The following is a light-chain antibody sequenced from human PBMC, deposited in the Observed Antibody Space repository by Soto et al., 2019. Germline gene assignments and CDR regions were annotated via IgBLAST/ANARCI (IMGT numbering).Light chain of an antibody. CDR3: CSYAGSYTVV. J-gene: IGLJ2*01. CDR1: SSDVGGYNY. V-gene: IGLV2-11*01. CDR2: DVS. Sequence: QSALTQPRSVSGSPGQSVTISCTGTSSDVGGYNYVSWYQQHPGKAPKVMIFDVSKRPSGVPDRFSGSKSGNTASLTISGLQAEDEADYYCCSYAGSYTVVFGGGPKVTVL.